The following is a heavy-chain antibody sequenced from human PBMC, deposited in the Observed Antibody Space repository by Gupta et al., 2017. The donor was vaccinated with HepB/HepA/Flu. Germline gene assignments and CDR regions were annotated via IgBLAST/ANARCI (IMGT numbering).Heavy chain of an antibody. CDR3: VKEGGDAGNPAFDY. J-gene: IGHJ4*02. Sequence: QVQLVESGGGVVQPGRSLRLSCAASEFTFSNYDMHWVRQAPGKGLEWVAVIWYDGSNKYYADAVKGRFTISRDNSKNTLYLQMKRVRGEETAVYYCVKEGGDAGNPAFDYGGQGTLVTVSS. CDR2: IWYDGSNK. V-gene: IGHV3-33*06. CDR1: EFTFSNYD. D-gene: IGHD4-23*01.